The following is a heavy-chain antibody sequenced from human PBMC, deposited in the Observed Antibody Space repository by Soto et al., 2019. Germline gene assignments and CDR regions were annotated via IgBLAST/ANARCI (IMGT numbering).Heavy chain of an antibody. CDR1: GFTFSSSV. D-gene: IGHD3-22*01. V-gene: IGHV3-30*18. Sequence: QVQLVESGGGMVQPGRSLRLSCAASGFTFSSSVMHWVRQAPGKGLEWVALISHDASNQYYADSVQGRFTISRDNSKNTLYLQMNSLRVEDTAVYYCAKSMYDSGGHYYDCWGQGTLVTVSS. J-gene: IGHJ4*02. CDR2: ISHDASNQ. CDR3: AKSMYDSGGHYYDC.